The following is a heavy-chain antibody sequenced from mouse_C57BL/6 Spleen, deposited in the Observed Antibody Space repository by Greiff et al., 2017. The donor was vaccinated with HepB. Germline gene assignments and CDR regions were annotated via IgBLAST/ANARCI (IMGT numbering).Heavy chain of an antibody. CDR1: GFTFSSYA. Sequence: EVMLVESGEGLVKPGGSLKLSCAASGFTFSSYAMSWVRQTPEKRLEWVAYISSGGDYIYYADTVKGRFTISRDNARNTLYLQMSSLKSEDTAMYYCTRGSRQLRLGAMDYWGQGTSVTVSS. CDR3: TRGSRQLRLGAMDY. J-gene: IGHJ4*01. CDR2: ISSGGDYI. D-gene: IGHD3-2*02. V-gene: IGHV5-9-1*02.